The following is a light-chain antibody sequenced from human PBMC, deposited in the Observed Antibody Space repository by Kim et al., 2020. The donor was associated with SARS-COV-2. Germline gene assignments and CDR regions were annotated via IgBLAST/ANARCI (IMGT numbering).Light chain of an antibody. CDR1: QSVGSNY. Sequence: EIVLTQSPGTLSLSPGERATLSCRASQSVGSNYLAWYQQKPGQAPRLLIYDASNRATDIPDRFSGSGSGTDFTLTISRLEPEDYAVYFFQQYGGSPLTFGGGTKVDIK. CDR3: QQYGGSPLT. J-gene: IGKJ4*01. CDR2: DAS. V-gene: IGKV3-20*01.